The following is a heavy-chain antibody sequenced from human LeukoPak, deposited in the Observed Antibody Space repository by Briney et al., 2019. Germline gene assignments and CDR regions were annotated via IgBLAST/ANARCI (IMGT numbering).Heavy chain of an antibody. D-gene: IGHD1-1*01. Sequence: SETLSLTCTVSGDSFSPYYWGWIRQPPGKGLEWIGYIYYSGDTTYNPSLKSRVTMSVDTSKNQFSLKLSSVTAADTAVYYCARDKQPGDYWGQGALVTVSS. CDR3: ARDKQPGDY. J-gene: IGHJ4*02. CDR2: IYYSGDT. CDR1: GDSFSPYY. V-gene: IGHV4-59*01.